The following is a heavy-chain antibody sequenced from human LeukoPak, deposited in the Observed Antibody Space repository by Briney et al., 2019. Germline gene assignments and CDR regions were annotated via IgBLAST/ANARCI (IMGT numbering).Heavy chain of an antibody. CDR1: GFTFSAYA. CDR2: IHGSGGST. CDR3: AKDPNGDYVGTFDF. V-gene: IGHV3-23*01. D-gene: IGHD4-23*01. J-gene: IGHJ3*01. Sequence: GRSLRLSCAASGFTFSAYAVTWNRQAPGKGLEWVSSIHGSGGSTYYADSVKGRFTDSRDNSKNTLYLQMNSLRVEDTAIYYCAKDPNGDYVGTFDFWGQGTMVTVSS.